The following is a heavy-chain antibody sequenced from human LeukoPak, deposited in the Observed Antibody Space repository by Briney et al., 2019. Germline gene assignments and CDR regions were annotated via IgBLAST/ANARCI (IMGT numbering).Heavy chain of an antibody. CDR2: INPNSGDT. V-gene: IGHV1-2*06. D-gene: IGHD3-10*01. CDR3: ARDLGGWFDP. CDR1: GYTFTSYG. Sequence: GASVKVSCKASGYTFTSYGISWVRQAPGHGLEWMGRINPNSGDTKYAQKFQGRVTMTRDTSISTVYMELRSLRSDDTAVYYCARDLGGWFDPWGQGTLVTVSS. J-gene: IGHJ5*02.